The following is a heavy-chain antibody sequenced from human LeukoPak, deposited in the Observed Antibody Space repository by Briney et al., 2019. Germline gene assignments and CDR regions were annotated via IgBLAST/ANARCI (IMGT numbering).Heavy chain of an antibody. CDR1: GGSISSYY. V-gene: IGHV4-59*01. D-gene: IGHD2-21*02. CDR2: IYYSGST. J-gene: IGHJ4*02. Sequence: SETLSLTCTVSGGSISSYYWSWIRQPPGKGLEWIGYIYYSGSTNYNPSLKSRVTISVDTSKNQFSLKLSSVTAADTAVYYCARATYCGGDCYYYFDYWGQGTLVTVSS. CDR3: ARATYCGGDCYYYFDY.